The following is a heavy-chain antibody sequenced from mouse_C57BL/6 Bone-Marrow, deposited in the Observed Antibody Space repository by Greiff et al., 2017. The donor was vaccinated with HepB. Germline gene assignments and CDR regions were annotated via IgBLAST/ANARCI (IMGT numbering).Heavy chain of an antibody. CDR2: IDPSDSET. D-gene: IGHD1-1*01. J-gene: IGHJ2*01. CDR1: GYTFTSYW. Sequence: QVQLQQSGAELVRPGSSVKLSCKASGYTFTSYWMHWVKQRPIQGLEWIGNIDPSDSETHYNQKFKDKATLTVDKSSSTAYMQLSSLTSEDSAVYYCAREDFYYYGSRGYFDYWGQGTTLTVSS. V-gene: IGHV1-52*01. CDR3: AREDFYYYGSRGYFDY.